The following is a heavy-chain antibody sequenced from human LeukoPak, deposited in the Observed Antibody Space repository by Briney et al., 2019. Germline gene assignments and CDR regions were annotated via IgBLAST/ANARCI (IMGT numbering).Heavy chain of an antibody. Sequence: GESLKISYKCSGYRFTTYWISWVRPMPGKGLEWMGRIDPGDSFTKYSPSFQGHVTISTDKSINTVNLHWSSLEASDTAMYYCARDAGGVSSWFSLWGQGTLVTVSS. CDR3: ARDAGGVSSWFSL. CDR1: GYRFTTYW. D-gene: IGHD2-8*02. V-gene: IGHV5-10-1*01. J-gene: IGHJ4*02. CDR2: IDPGDSFT.